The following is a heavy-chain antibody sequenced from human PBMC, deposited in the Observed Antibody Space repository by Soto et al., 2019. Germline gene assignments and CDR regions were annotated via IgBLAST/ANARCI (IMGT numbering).Heavy chain of an antibody. CDR1: GFSFSDFG. D-gene: IGHD2-21*02. CDR2: ISHDGSNQ. J-gene: IGHJ6*02. V-gene: IGHV3-30*18. CDR3: AKETRSRAVTATRVNGMDV. Sequence: QVQLVESGGGVVQPGRSLRLSCAPSGFSFSDFGMHWVRQAPGKALEWVAAISHDGSNQYYGDSVKGRFSISRDHSNNRLYLQMNNLKVEDSAIYYCAKETRSRAVTATRVNGMDVWGQGTTVTVSS.